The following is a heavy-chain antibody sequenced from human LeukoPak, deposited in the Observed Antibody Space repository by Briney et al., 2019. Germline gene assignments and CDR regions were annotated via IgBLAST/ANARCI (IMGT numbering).Heavy chain of an antibody. CDR1: GYTFTGYD. Sequence: ASVKVCCKASGYTFTGYDMNRVRQAPGQGLEWMGWINPNSGGTNYAQQLQRRVTMTRDTSSNAAYMELSRLRSDDTAVYYCARDLRGLCSSTSCYYYYYMDGWGKGTTVTV. J-gene: IGHJ6*03. D-gene: IGHD2-2*01. V-gene: IGHV1-2*02. CDR2: INPNSGGT. CDR3: ARDLRGLCSSTSCYYYYYMDG.